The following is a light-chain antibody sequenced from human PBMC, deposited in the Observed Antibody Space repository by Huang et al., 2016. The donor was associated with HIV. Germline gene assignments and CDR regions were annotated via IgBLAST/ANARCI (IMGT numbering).Light chain of an antibody. CDR1: QSVLYSSNNKNY. Sequence: DIVMTQSPDSLAVSLGERVTINCRSGQSVLYSSNNKNYLAWYQQKPGQPPKLLIYWASTRESGVPDRVSGSGSGTDFTLTISSLQAEDVAVYYCQQYYDTPRSFGQGTKLEIK. CDR2: WAS. V-gene: IGKV4-1*01. J-gene: IGKJ2*01. CDR3: QQYYDTPRS.